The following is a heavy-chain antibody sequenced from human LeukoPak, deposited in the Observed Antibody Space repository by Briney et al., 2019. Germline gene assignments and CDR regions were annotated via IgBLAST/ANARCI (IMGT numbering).Heavy chain of an antibody. J-gene: IGHJ3*01. V-gene: IGHV3-23*01. CDR1: GFTFSSYA. CDR3: AKVRDTREWYKDAFDV. CDR2: ITGTGGHT. Sequence: GGSLRLSCAASGFTFSSYAMRWVRQAPGKGLEWVSAITGTGGHTYYVASVQGRFTVSRDNSRNTLYLQMSSLRGGDSAIYYCAKVRDTREWYKDAFDVWGQGTRVTVSS. D-gene: IGHD3-3*01.